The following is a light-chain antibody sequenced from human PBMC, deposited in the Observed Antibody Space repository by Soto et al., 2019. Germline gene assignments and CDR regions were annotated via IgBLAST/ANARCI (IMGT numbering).Light chain of an antibody. CDR3: QQADSFPLS. CDR1: QDIGNY. Sequence: DIQMTQSPSSLSAFVGDRVTITCQASQDIGNYLNWYQQKPGKAPKLLIHDASNLETGVPSRFRGSGSGTDFTFTISSLQPEDFATYYCQQADSFPLSFGGGTKVDIK. J-gene: IGKJ4*01. CDR2: DAS. V-gene: IGKV1-33*01.